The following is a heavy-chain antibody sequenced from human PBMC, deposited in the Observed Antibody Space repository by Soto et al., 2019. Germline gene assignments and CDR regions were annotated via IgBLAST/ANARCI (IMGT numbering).Heavy chain of an antibody. D-gene: IGHD3-16*01. V-gene: IGHV4-31*03. CDR1: GGSISSGGYY. CDR2: IYYSGST. J-gene: IGHJ4*02. CDR3: ARDHGGDHRGRYAL. Sequence: PSETLSLTCTVSGGSISSGGYYWSWIRQHPGKGLEWIGYIYYSGSTYYNPSLKSRVTISVDTSKNQFSLKLSSVTAADTAVYYFARDHGGDHRGRYALWGRGTSDPGSS.